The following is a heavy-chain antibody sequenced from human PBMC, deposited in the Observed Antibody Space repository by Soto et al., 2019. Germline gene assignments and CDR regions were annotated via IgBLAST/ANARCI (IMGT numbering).Heavy chain of an antibody. CDR2: IYWDDDK. J-gene: IGHJ5*02. Sequence: QITLKESGPTLVKPTQTLTLTCTFSGFSLSTSGVGVGWIRQPPGKALEWLALIYWDDDKRYSPSLKSRLTITKHTSKNQVVLTMTNMDPVGTATYYCAHRLDGDYPYNWFDPWGQGTLVTVSS. CDR3: AHRLDGDYPYNWFDP. CDR1: GFSLSTSGVG. D-gene: IGHD4-17*01. V-gene: IGHV2-5*02.